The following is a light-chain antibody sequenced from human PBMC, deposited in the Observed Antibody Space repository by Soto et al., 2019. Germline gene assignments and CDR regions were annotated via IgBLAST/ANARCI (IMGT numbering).Light chain of an antibody. J-gene: IGKJ2*01. V-gene: IGKV3-20*01. CDR3: QRYGSSPMGYT. CDR2: GAS. CDR1: QSVSSSY. Sequence: EIVLTQSPGTLSLSPGERATLSCRASQSVSSSYLAWYQQKPGQAPRLLIYGASSRATGIPDRFSGSGSGTDFTLTISRLEPEDFAVYYCQRYGSSPMGYTFGQGTKLEIK.